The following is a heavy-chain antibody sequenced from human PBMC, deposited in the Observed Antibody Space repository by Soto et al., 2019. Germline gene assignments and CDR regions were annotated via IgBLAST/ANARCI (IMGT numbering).Heavy chain of an antibody. CDR2: IYYTAST. V-gene: IGHV4-31*03. CDR1: GGSISSGGYY. J-gene: IGHJ5*02. Sequence: SETLSLTCTVSGGSISSGGYYWSWIRQHPGKGLEWIGYIYYTASTYYNPALKSRVTISVDTSKNQFSLKLSSVTAADTAVYYCARCFGVVGSRRFDPWGQGTLVTVSS. CDR3: ARCFGVVGSRRFDP. D-gene: IGHD3-3*01.